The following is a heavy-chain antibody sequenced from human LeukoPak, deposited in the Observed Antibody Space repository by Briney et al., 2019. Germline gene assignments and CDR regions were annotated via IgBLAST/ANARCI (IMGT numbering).Heavy chain of an antibody. CDR1: GYTFTSYG. V-gene: IGHV1-18*01. D-gene: IGHD4-17*01. CDR2: IGAYNGNT. Sequence: ASVKVSCKASGYTFTSYGISWVRQAPGQGLEWMGWIGAYNGNTNYAQKLQGRVTMTTDTSTSTAYMELRSLRSDDTAVYYCARDDYGDYLYYFDYWGQGTLVTVSS. J-gene: IGHJ4*02. CDR3: ARDDYGDYLYYFDY.